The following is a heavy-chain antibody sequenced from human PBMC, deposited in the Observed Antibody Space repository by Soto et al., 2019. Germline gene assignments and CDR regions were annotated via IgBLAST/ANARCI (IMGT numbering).Heavy chain of an antibody. CDR1: GFIFDDYT. CDR2: IRSKAYGGTT. J-gene: IGHJ4*02. CDR3: TRDLSPYLPVAVV. D-gene: IGHD2-2*01. V-gene: IGHV3-49*03. Sequence: GGSLRLSCTASGFIFDDYTMRWFRQAPGRGLEWVGFIRSKAYGGTTEYAASVKGRFTISRDDSKSIAYLQMDSLKTEDTAIYYCTRDLSPYLPVAVVWGLGALVTVSS.